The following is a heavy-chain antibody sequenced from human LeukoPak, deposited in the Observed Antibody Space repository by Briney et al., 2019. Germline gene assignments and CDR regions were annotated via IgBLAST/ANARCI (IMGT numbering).Heavy chain of an antibody. Sequence: GASVKVSCKASGYTFTSYYMHWVRQAPGQGLEWMGIINPSGGSTSYAQKFQGRVTMTRDTSISTAYMELSRLRSDDTAVYYCARDDWGYRFDYWGQGTLVTVSS. V-gene: IGHV1-46*01. D-gene: IGHD5-24*01. CDR1: GYTFTSYY. J-gene: IGHJ4*02. CDR3: ARDDWGYRFDY. CDR2: INPSGGST.